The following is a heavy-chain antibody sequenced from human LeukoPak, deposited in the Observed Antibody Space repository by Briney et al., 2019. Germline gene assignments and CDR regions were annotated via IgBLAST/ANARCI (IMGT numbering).Heavy chain of an antibody. CDR3: ARAYYYDSSGYSTSYYLDY. V-gene: IGHV1-2*06. D-gene: IGHD3-22*01. CDR1: GYTFTGYY. CDR2: INPNSGGT. J-gene: IGHJ4*02. Sequence: GASVKVSCKASGYTFTGYYMHWVRQAPGQGLEWMGRINPNSGGTNYAQKFQGRVTMTRDPSISTAYMELSRLRSDDTAIYYCARAYYYDSSGYSTSYYLDYWGQGTLVTVSS.